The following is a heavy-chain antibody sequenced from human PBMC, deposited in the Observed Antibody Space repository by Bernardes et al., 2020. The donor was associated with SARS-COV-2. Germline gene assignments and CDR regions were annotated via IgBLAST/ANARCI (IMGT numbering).Heavy chain of an antibody. D-gene: IGHD3-16*01. J-gene: IGHJ4*02. Sequence: SETLSLTCVVANGSLTGYYWNWIRQPPGKGLECIGEINHRGSTNVSPSLKSRVTISLDASRNQFSLRLSSVTAADAAVYYCARGRFQSPYGYYFDSWGQGTLVTVSS. V-gene: IGHV4-34*01. CDR1: NGSLTGYY. CDR3: ARGRFQSPYGYYFDS. CDR2: INHRGST.